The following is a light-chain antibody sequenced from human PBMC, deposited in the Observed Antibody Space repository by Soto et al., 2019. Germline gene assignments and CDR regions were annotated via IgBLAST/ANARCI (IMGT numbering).Light chain of an antibody. CDR1: HSVSSN. V-gene: IGKV3-15*01. Sequence: EIVMTQSPATLYVSPGERATLSCRASHSVSSNLAWYQQKPGQAPRLLIYGASTRATGIPARFSGSGSGTEFILTISSLQSEDVAVYYCQQYNNWPLTFGGGTKVEIK. CDR3: QQYNNWPLT. CDR2: GAS. J-gene: IGKJ4*02.